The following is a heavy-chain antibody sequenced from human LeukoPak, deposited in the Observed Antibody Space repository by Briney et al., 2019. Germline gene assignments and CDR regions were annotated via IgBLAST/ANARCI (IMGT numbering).Heavy chain of an antibody. D-gene: IGHD6-19*01. Sequence: GGSLRLSCAASGFTFSSYAMSWVRQAPGKGLEGVSAISGSGGSTYYADSVKGRFTISRDNSKNTLYLQMNSLRAEDTAVYYCATGYSSPFDIWGQGTMVTVSS. CDR3: ATGYSSPFDI. V-gene: IGHV3-23*01. CDR1: GFTFSSYA. CDR2: ISGSGGST. J-gene: IGHJ3*02.